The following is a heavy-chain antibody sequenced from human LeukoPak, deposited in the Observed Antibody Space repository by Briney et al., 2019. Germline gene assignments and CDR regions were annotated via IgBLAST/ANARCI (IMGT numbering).Heavy chain of an antibody. Sequence: GGSLTLSCATSGFTFRSYTMNWVRQTPGKGLQWVSTISDGSRNTHYADAVNGRFTISRDDFLNVVYLQMNSLTVEDTAVYYCTTRLQHHFDYGGQGTQVTVSS. CDR2: ISDGSRNT. CDR3: TTRLQHHFDY. V-gene: IGHV3-23*01. CDR1: GFTFRSYT. D-gene: IGHD4-11*01. J-gene: IGHJ4*02.